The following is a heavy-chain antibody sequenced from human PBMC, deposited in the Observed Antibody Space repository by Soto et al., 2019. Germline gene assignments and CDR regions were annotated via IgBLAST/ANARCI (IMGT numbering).Heavy chain of an antibody. Sequence: QVPLVQSGAEVKKPGSSVKVSCKASGGTFSSYAISWVRQAPGQGLEWMGGIIPIFGTANYAQKFQGRVTITADESTSTAYMELSSLRSEDTAVYYCARDRFGETAAGPFFDYWGQGTLVTVSS. J-gene: IGHJ4*02. V-gene: IGHV1-69*12. CDR1: GGTFSSYA. D-gene: IGHD6-13*01. CDR2: IIPIFGTA. CDR3: ARDRFGETAAGPFFDY.